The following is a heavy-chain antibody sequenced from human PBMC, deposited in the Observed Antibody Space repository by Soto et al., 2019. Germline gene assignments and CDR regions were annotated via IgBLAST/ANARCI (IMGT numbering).Heavy chain of an antibody. CDR2: ISYDGSNK. V-gene: IGHV3-30*03. J-gene: IGHJ4*02. CDR1: GFTFSSYG. Sequence: QVQLVESGGGVVQPGRSLRLSCAASGFTFSSYGMHWVRQAPGKGLEWVAVISYDGSNKYYADSVKGRFTISRDNSKNTLYLQMNSLRAEDTAVYYCARDPGWAVDYWGQGTLVTVSS. CDR3: ARDPGWAVDY. D-gene: IGHD6-19*01.